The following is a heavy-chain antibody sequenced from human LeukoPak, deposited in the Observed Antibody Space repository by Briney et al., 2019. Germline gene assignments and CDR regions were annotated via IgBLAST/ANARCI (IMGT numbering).Heavy chain of an antibody. CDR1: GFTFSSYS. Sequence: GGSLRLSCAASGFTFSSYSMNWVRQAPGKGLEWVSSISSSSSYIYYADSVKGRFTISRDDAKNSLHLQMNSLRAEDTAVYYCAREEGSSFPDYWGQGTLVTVSS. CDR2: ISSSSSYI. V-gene: IGHV3-21*01. CDR3: AREEGSSFPDY. J-gene: IGHJ4*02. D-gene: IGHD6-6*01.